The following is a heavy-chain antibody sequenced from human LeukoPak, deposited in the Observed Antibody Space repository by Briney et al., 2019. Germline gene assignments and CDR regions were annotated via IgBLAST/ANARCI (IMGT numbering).Heavy chain of an antibody. CDR2: INHSGST. Sequence: GSLRLSCAASGFTFSSYAMSWIRQPPGKGLEWIGEINHSGSTNYNPSLKSRVTISVDTSKNQFSLKLSSVTAADTAVYYCARGGSSGYFQLPFDYWGQGTLVTVSS. CDR1: GFTFSSYA. D-gene: IGHD3-22*01. CDR3: ARGGSSGYFQLPFDY. J-gene: IGHJ4*02. V-gene: IGHV4-34*01.